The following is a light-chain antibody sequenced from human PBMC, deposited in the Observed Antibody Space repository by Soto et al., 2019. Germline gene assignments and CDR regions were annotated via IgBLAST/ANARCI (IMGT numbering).Light chain of an antibody. CDR1: TSNIGSNY. V-gene: IGLV1-47*02. J-gene: IGLJ2*01. Sequence: QSVLTQPPSASGTPGQRVTISCSGSTSNIGSNYVYWYQHLPGTAPKLLIYTDNQRPSGVPDRFSGFKSGTSASLAISGLRSADAADYFCAAWDDNLRGYWVFGGGTKLTVL. CDR2: TDN. CDR3: AAWDDNLRGYWV.